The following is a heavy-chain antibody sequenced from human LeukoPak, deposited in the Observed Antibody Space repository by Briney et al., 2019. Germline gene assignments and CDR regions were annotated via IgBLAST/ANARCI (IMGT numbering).Heavy chain of an antibody. J-gene: IGHJ3*02. CDR3: ERSDRQRARSGRLETFDI. Sequence: SETLSLTCAVYGGSFSGYYWSWIRQPPGKGLEWIGEINHSGSTNYNPSLKSRVTISVETSKNQFSLELSSVTAADTAVYHCERSDRQRARSGRLETFDIWGQGTMVTVSS. CDR1: GGSFSGYY. CDR2: INHSGST. D-gene: IGHD3-10*01. V-gene: IGHV4-34*01.